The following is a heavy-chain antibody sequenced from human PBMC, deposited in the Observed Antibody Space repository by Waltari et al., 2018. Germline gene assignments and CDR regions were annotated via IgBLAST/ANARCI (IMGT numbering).Heavy chain of an antibody. Sequence: QVQLQESGPGLVKPSQTLSLTCTVSGGSISSCSYYWRWIRQPAGKGLEWIGRIYTSGSTNYNPSLKSRVTISVDTSKNQFSLKLSSVTAADTAVYYCAAIAVAGNDAFDIWGQGTMVTVSS. CDR3: AAIAVAGNDAFDI. CDR1: GGSISSCSYY. V-gene: IGHV4-61*02. D-gene: IGHD6-19*01. CDR2: IYTSGST. J-gene: IGHJ3*02.